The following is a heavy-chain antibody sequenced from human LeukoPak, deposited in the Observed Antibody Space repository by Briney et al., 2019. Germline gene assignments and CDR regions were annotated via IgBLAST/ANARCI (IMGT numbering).Heavy chain of an antibody. J-gene: IGHJ6*03. D-gene: IGHD1-26*01. V-gene: IGHV4-59*01. CDR2: IYYSGST. Sequence: SETLSLTCTVSGGSISSYYWSWIRQPPGKGLEWIGYIYYSGSTNYNPSLKSRVTISVDTSKNQFPLKLSSVPAADTAVYYCARSGGYYFYMDVWGKGTTVTVSS. CDR1: GGSISSYY. CDR3: ARSGGYYFYMDV.